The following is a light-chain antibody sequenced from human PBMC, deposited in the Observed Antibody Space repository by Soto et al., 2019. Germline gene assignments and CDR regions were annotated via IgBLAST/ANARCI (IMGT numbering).Light chain of an antibody. CDR3: KRYNNWPPIT. V-gene: IGKV3-15*01. J-gene: IGKJ2*01. CDR1: QSVSSN. Sequence: EIVMTQSPATLSVSPGERATLSCRASQSVSSNLAWYQQKPGQAPRLLIYGASTRATGIPARFSGSGSGTEFTLTLSSLQSEDFAVCYCKRYNNWPPITFGQGTKLEIK. CDR2: GAS.